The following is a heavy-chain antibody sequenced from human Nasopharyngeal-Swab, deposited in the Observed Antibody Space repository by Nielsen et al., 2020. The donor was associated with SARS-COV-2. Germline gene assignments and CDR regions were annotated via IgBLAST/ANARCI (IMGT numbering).Heavy chain of an antibody. Sequence: LSLTCAASGFTFDDYAMHWVRQAPGKGLEWVSLISGDGGSTYYADSVKGRFTISRGNSKNSLYLQMNSLRTEDTALYYCAKVLTPVVTPDEDIWGQGTRVTVSS. CDR1: GFTFDDYA. CDR3: AKVLTPVVTPDEDI. J-gene: IGHJ3*02. CDR2: ISGDGGST. D-gene: IGHD4-23*01. V-gene: IGHV3-43*02.